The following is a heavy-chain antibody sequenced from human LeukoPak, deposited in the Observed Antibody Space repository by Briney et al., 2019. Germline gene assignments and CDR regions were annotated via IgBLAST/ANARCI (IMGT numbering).Heavy chain of an antibody. J-gene: IGHJ6*03. CDR2: INTNTGNP. Sequence: ASVKVSCKASGYTFTSYAMNWVRQAPGQGLEWMGWINTNTGNPTYAQGFTGRFVFSLDTSVSTAYLQISSLTAEDTAVYYCARNLPGYSSSWYLYYYYYMDVWGKGTTVTVSS. CDR1: GYTFTSYA. V-gene: IGHV7-4-1*02. D-gene: IGHD6-13*01. CDR3: ARNLPGYSSSWYLYYYYYMDV.